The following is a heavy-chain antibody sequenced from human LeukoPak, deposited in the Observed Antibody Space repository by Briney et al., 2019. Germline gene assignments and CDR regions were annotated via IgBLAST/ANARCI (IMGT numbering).Heavy chain of an antibody. J-gene: IGHJ6*03. Sequence: ASVKVTCKASGYTFTSYDINWVRQAPGQGLEWMGWMSPNSGNTCYAQTFQGRVTITRNTSISTAYMELNSLRSEDTAVYYCARGLTNHNYYYYMDVWGKGTTVTVSS. CDR1: GYTFTSYD. CDR2: MSPNSGNT. D-gene: IGHD2-8*01. CDR3: ARGLTNHNYYYYMDV. V-gene: IGHV1-8*03.